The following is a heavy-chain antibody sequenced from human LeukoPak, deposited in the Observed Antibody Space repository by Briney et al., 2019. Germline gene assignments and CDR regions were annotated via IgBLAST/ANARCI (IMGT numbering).Heavy chain of an antibody. CDR2: ISGSGGST. V-gene: IGHV3-23*01. CDR3: AKGISSSSQLTYPDY. D-gene: IGHD6-6*01. CDR1: GFTFSSYA. Sequence: GGSLRLSCAASGFTFSSYAMSWVRQAPGKGLEWVSAISGSGGSTYYADSVKGRFTISRDNAKNSLYLQMNSLRAEDTALYYCAKGISSSSQLTYPDYWGQGTLVTVSS. J-gene: IGHJ4*02.